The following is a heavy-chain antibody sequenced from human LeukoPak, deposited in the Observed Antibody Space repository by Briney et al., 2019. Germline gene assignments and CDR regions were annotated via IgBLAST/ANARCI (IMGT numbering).Heavy chain of an antibody. CDR2: ITTRGSST. D-gene: IGHD2-21*01. CDR3: ARDRGTYCGGDCSQYYFDY. V-gene: IGHV3-11*04. CDR1: GFTFSDYY. J-gene: IGHJ4*02. Sequence: PGGSLRLSCAASGFTFSDYYMSWIRQAPGKGLEWVSYITTRGSSTYYADSVKGRFTIPRDNAKNSLYLQMNSLRAEDTAVYYCARDRGTYCGGDCSQYYFDYWGQGALVTVSS.